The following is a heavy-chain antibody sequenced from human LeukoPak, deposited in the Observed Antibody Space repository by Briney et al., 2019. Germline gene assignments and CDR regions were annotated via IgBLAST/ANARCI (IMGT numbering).Heavy chain of an antibody. CDR2: IYPDDSDT. CDR1: GYSLTSHW. CDR3: AKTLTSGYVGLYNNYFDS. J-gene: IGHJ5*01. Sequence: GESLRISCKGSGYSLTSHWIGWVRQMPGKGLEWMGIIYPDDSDTRYNPSFRGQVTISADKSMSTAYLEWSRLKASDTATYYCAKTLTSGYVGLYNNYFDSWGQGTLVTVSS. D-gene: IGHD5-12*01. V-gene: IGHV5-51*01.